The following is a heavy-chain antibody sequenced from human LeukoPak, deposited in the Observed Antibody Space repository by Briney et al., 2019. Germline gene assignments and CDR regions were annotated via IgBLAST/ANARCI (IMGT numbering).Heavy chain of an antibody. J-gene: IGHJ6*02. CDR1: GFTFSSYS. CDR2: ISSSSSYI. Sequence: GGSLRLSSAASGFTFSSYSMNWVRQAPGKGLEWVSSISSSSSYIYYADSVKGRFTISRDNAKNSLYLQMNSLRAEDTAVYYCARDESGYYGSGGYYGMDVWGQGTTVTVSS. CDR3: ARDESGYYGSGGYYGMDV. D-gene: IGHD3-10*01. V-gene: IGHV3-21*01.